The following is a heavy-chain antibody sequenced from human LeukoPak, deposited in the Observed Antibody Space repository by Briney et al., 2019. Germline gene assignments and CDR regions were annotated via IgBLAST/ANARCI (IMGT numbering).Heavy chain of an antibody. V-gene: IGHV3-7*01. Sequence: GSLRLSCAASGFTFSGYWMSWVRQTPEKGLEWVANIKQDGYEKYYVDSVRGRFTISRDNAKNSLYLQMNSLRADDTAVYYCARDKIVGPTTLDYWGQGTLVTVSS. D-gene: IGHD1-26*01. CDR1: GFTFSGYW. CDR2: IKQDGYEK. J-gene: IGHJ4*02. CDR3: ARDKIVGPTTLDY.